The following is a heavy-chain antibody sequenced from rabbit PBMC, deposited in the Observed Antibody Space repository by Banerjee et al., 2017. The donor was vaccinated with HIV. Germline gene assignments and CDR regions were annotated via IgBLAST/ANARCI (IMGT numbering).Heavy chain of an antibody. D-gene: IGHD1-1*01. CDR2: IYGGSSGST. J-gene: IGHJ4*01. CDR3: AREYYDMTFNL. V-gene: IGHV1S40*01. CDR1: GFSFSRSYY. Sequence: QSLEESGGDLVKPGASLTLTCTASGFSFSRSYYMCWVRQAPGKGLEWIGCIYGGSSGSTYYASWAKGRFTISKTSSTTVTLQMTSLTAADTATYFCAREYYDMTFNLWGPGTLVTVS.